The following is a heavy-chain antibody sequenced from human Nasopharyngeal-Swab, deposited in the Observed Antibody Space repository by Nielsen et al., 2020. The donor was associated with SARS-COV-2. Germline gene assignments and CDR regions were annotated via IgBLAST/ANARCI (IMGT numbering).Heavy chain of an antibody. CDR2: IYFSGST. V-gene: IGHV4-4*07. CDR1: GGSINNYY. D-gene: IGHD1-26*01. Sequence: GSLRLSCSVSGGSINNYYWSWIRQPAGKGLEWIGRIYFSGSTNYNPSLKSRVTMSVDMSKNQFSLKLSSVTAADTAVYYCAGEEQSFDYWGQGTLVAVSS. J-gene: IGHJ4*02. CDR3: AGEEQSFDY.